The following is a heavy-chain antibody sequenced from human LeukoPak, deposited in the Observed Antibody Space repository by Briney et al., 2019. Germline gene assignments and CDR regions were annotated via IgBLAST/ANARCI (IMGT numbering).Heavy chain of an antibody. Sequence: GASVKVSCKASGGTLSSYAISWVRQAPGQGLEWMGGIIPIFGTANYAQKFQGRVTITADESTSTAYMELSSLRSEDTAVYYCARAFYLTGYYPPGYWGQGTLVTASS. D-gene: IGHD3-9*01. CDR2: IIPIFGTA. CDR3: ARAFYLTGYYPPGY. J-gene: IGHJ4*02. CDR1: GGTLSSYA. V-gene: IGHV1-69*01.